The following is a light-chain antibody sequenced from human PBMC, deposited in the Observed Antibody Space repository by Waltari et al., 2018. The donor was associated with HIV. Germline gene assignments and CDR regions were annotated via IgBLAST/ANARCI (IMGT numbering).Light chain of an antibody. V-gene: IGKV3-11*01. CDR3: QQRFNWVT. Sequence: EIVLTQSPVTLSLSPGDRATLSCRASQSVGTYSAWYQQKSGQAPRLLIYDTSNRATGIPARFNGSGSGTDFTLTISSLEPEDFAVYYCQQRFNWVTFGGGTKVELK. CDR1: QSVGTY. CDR2: DTS. J-gene: IGKJ4*01.